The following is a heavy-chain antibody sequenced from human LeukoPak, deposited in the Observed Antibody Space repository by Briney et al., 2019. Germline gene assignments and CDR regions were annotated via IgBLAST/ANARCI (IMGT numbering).Heavy chain of an antibody. CDR3: AREGYSYGNYYFDY. J-gene: IGHJ4*02. V-gene: IGHV3-7*01. Sequence: PGGSRRLSCAASGFTFSSYWMSWVRQAPGKGLEWVANIKQDGSEKYYVDSVKGRFTISRDNAKNSLYLQMNSLRAEDTAVYYCAREGYSYGNYYFDYWGQGTLVTVSS. D-gene: IGHD5-18*01. CDR2: IKQDGSEK. CDR1: GFTFSSYW.